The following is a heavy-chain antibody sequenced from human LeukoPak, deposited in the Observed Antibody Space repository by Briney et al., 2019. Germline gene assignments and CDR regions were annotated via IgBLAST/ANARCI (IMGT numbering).Heavy chain of an antibody. Sequence: PGGSLRLSCAASGFTVSSNYMSWVRQAPGKGLEWVSVINSGGGTYYADSVRGRFTISRHSSKKTLDLQMNSLRAEDTAVYHCARSLATGPYWYFDLWGRGTLVTVSS. D-gene: IGHD7-27*01. CDR1: GFTVSSNY. CDR3: ARSLATGPYWYFDL. J-gene: IGHJ2*01. V-gene: IGHV3-53*04. CDR2: INSGGGT.